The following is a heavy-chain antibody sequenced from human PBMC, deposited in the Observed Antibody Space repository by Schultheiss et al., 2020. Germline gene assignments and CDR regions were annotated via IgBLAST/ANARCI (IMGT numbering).Heavy chain of an antibody. CDR2: IWGSGGGT. V-gene: IGHV3-23*01. J-gene: IGHJ4*02. CDR1: GFTFSRYA. Sequence: GGSLRLSCAASGFTFSRYAMNWVRQAPGKGLMWVSGIWGSGGGTYYADSVKGRFTISRDNSKNTLYLQMNSLRAEDTAVYYCARGAYYYDSSGYYIFDYWGQGTLVTVSS. D-gene: IGHD3-22*01. CDR3: ARGAYYYDSSGYYIFDY.